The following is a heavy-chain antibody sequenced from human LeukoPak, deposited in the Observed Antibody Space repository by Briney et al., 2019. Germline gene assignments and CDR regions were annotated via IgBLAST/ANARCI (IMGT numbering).Heavy chain of an antibody. Sequence: PGGSLRLSCAASGSTFSSYGMHWVRQAPGKGLEWVAVIWYDGSNKYYADSVKGRFTISRDNSKNTLYLQMNSLRAEDTAVFYCARARPDGSGGSWPDAFDIWGQGTMVTVSS. V-gene: IGHV3-33*01. CDR3: ARARPDGSGGSWPDAFDI. CDR2: IWYDGSNK. CDR1: GSTFSSYG. D-gene: IGHD2-15*01. J-gene: IGHJ3*02.